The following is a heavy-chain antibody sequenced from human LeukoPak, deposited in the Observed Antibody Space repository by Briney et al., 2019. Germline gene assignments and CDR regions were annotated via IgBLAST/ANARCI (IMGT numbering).Heavy chain of an antibody. CDR2: INHSGST. Sequence: SETLSLTCAVYGGSFSGYYWSWIRQPPGKGLEGIGEINHSGSTNYNPSLKSRVTISVDTSKNQFSLKLSSVTAADTAVYYCARGSTIFGVVTSDYWGRGTLVTVSS. J-gene: IGHJ4*02. CDR1: GGSFSGYY. CDR3: ARGSTIFGVVTSDY. D-gene: IGHD3-3*01. V-gene: IGHV4-34*01.